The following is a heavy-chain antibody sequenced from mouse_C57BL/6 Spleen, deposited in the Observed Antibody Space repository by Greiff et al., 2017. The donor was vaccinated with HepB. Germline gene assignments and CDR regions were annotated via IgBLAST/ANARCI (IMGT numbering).Heavy chain of an antibody. CDR1: GFTFSDYY. CDR3: ARGEGGNPYYFDY. J-gene: IGHJ2*01. V-gene: IGHV5-16*01. D-gene: IGHD2-1*01. CDR2: INYDGSST. Sequence: EVQRVESEGGLVQPGSSMKLSCTASGFTFSDYYMAWVRQVPEKGLEWVANINYDGSSTYYLDSLKSRFIISRDNAKNILYLQMSSLKSEDTATYYCARGEGGNPYYFDYWGQGTTLTVSS.